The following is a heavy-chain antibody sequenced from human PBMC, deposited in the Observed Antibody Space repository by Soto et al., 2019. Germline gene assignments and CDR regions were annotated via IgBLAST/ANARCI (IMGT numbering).Heavy chain of an antibody. CDR2: ISAYNGNT. D-gene: IGHD3-22*01. J-gene: IGHJ4*02. CDR1: GYTFTSYG. CDR3: AREGRDRYYYDSSGYYLFNY. Sequence: ASVKVSCKASGYTFTSYGISWVRQAPGQGLERMGWISAYNGNTNYAQKLQGRVTMTTDTSTSTAYMELRSLRSDDTAVYYCAREGRDRYYYDSSGYYLFNYWGQGTLVTVSS. V-gene: IGHV1-18*01.